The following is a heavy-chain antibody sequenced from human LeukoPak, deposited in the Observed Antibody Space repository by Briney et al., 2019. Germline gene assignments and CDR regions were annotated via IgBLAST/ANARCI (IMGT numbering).Heavy chain of an antibody. Sequence: GASVKVSCKASGYTFTGYYMHWVRQAPGQGLEWMGWINPNSGGTNYAQKFQGWVTMTRDTSISTAYMELSRLRSEDTAVYYCASKAGSSGWYNYYYYYGMDVWGQGTTVTVSS. CDR3: ASKAGSSGWYNYYYYYGMDV. J-gene: IGHJ6*02. V-gene: IGHV1-2*04. CDR2: INPNSGGT. D-gene: IGHD6-19*01. CDR1: GYTFTGYY.